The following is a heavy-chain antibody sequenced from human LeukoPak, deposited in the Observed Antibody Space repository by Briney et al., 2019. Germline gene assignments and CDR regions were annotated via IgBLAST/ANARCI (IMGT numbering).Heavy chain of an antibody. D-gene: IGHD3-22*01. CDR1: GFTFSSYG. CDR3: AKSPRGSSGYYGGLAFDY. J-gene: IGHJ4*02. CDR2: ISYDGSNK. V-gene: IGHV3-30*18. Sequence: GGSLRLSCAASGFTFSSYGMHWVRQAPGKGLEWVAVISYDGSNKYYADSVKGRFTISRDNSKNTLYLQMNSLRAEDTAVYYCAKSPRGSSGYYGGLAFDYWGQGTLVTVSS.